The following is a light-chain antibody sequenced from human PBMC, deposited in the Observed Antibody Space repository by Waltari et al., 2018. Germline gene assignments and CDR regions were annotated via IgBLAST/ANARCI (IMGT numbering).Light chain of an antibody. CDR2: WAS. CDR3: QQYYNTPLT. J-gene: IGKJ4*01. CDR1: ESVLYSRNNKDH. Sequence: DIVMTQSPESLAVSLGERATINCKSSESVLYSRNNKDHLAWYQQKPGQRPKLLIYWASTRESGVPERFSGSGSETEFTLTINSLQAEDVAVYYCQQYYNTPLTFGGGTKVEIK. V-gene: IGKV4-1*01.